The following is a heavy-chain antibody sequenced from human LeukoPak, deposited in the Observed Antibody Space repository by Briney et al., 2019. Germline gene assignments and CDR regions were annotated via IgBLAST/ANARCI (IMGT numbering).Heavy chain of an antibody. Sequence: SETLSLTCAVSGGSISSGGYSWSWIRQPPGKGLEWIGYIYHSGSTYYNPSLKSRVTISVDRSKNQFSLKPSSVTAADTAVYYCARVAHSGSYYSGSYFDYWGQGTLVTVSS. V-gene: IGHV4-30-2*01. CDR2: IYHSGST. J-gene: IGHJ4*02. CDR1: GGSISSGGYS. CDR3: ARVAHSGSYYSGSYFDY. D-gene: IGHD1-26*01.